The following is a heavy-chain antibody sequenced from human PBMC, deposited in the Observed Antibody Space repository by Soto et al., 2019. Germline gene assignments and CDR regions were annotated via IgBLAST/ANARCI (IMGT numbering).Heavy chain of an antibody. Sequence: GGSLRLSCAASGFTFSSYSMKWVRQAPGKGLEWVSSISSSSSYIYYADSVKGRFTISRDNAKNSLYLQMNSLRAEDTAVYYCARAAMVSFDSFDIWGQGTMVTVSS. CDR1: GFTFSSYS. V-gene: IGHV3-21*01. CDR2: ISSSSSYI. CDR3: ARAAMVSFDSFDI. D-gene: IGHD5-18*01. J-gene: IGHJ3*02.